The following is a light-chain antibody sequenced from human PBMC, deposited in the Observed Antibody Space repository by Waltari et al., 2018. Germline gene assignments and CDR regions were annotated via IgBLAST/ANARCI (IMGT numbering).Light chain of an antibody. CDR1: QSISSY. CDR3: QQSYSTLWT. Sequence: DIQMTQSPSSLSASVGDRVTLTCRASQSISSYLNWYQQKPGKAPKILIYAAASLQSGVPSRFSGSGSGTDFTLTISSLQPEDFATYYCQQSYSTLWTFGQGTKVEIK. V-gene: IGKV1-39*01. J-gene: IGKJ1*01. CDR2: AAA.